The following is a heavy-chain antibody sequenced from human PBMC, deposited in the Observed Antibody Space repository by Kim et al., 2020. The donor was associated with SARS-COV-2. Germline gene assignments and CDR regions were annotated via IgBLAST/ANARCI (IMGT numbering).Heavy chain of an antibody. CDR3: ATHSGIAAAGTTLPVDY. D-gene: IGHD6-13*01. Sequence: GGSLRLSCAASGFTFSDYYMSWIRQAPGKGLEWVSYISSSGSTIYYADSVKGRFTISRDNAKNSLYLQMNSLRAEDTAVYYCATHSGIAAAGTTLPVDYWGQGTLGTVSS. V-gene: IGHV3-11*01. J-gene: IGHJ4*02. CDR1: GFTFSDYY. CDR2: ISSSGSTI.